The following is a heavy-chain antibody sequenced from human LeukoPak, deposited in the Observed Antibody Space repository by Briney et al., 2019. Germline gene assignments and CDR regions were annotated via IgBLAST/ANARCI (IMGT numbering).Heavy chain of an antibody. CDR3: ATIGTGDYREDS. Sequence: GGSLRLSCVVSGFSFINNYVSWVRQAPGKGLEWVSVIYAGNTRKYADSVKGRFTISRDNSKNTVYLQMNSLRAEDTALYYCATIGTGDYREDSWGQGTLVTVSS. J-gene: IGHJ4*02. D-gene: IGHD3/OR15-3a*01. V-gene: IGHV3-66*01. CDR1: GFSFINNY. CDR2: IYAGNTR.